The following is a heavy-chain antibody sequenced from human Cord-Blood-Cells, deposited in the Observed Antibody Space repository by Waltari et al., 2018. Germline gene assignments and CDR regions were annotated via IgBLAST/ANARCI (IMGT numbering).Heavy chain of an antibody. V-gene: IGHV1-69*12. CDR2: IIPIFGTA. D-gene: IGHD5-18*01. J-gene: IGHJ6*02. CDR1: GGTFSSYA. CDR3: ARAGGYSYGHYYYYGMDV. Sequence: QVQLVQSGAEVKKPGSSVKVSCKASGGTFSSYAISWVRQAPGHRLEWVGGIIPIFGTANYAQKFQGRVTITADESTSTAYMELSSLRSEDTAVYYCARAGGYSYGHYYYYGMDVWGQGTTVTVSS.